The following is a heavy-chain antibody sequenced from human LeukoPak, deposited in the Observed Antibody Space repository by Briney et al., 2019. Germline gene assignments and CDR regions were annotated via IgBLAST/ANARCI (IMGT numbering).Heavy chain of an antibody. Sequence: SETLSLTCTVSGGSISSGSYYWNWIRQPAGKGLEWIGRIYTSGSTNYNPSLKSRVTISVDTSKNQFSLKLSSVTAADTAVYYCAAWNYYYYYMDVWGKGTTVTISS. D-gene: IGHD1-1*01. CDR2: IYTSGST. CDR1: GGSISSGSYY. J-gene: IGHJ6*03. V-gene: IGHV4-61*02. CDR3: AAWNYYYYYMDV.